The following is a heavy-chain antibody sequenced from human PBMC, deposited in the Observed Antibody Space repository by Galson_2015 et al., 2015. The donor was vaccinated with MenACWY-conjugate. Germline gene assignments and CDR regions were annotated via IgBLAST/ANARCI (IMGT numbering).Heavy chain of an antibody. Sequence: PALVKPTQTLTLTCTFSGFSLSTSGVGVGWIRQPPGKALEWLALIYWDADKRYSPSLKSRLTITKDTSKNQVVLTMTNMDPVDTATYYCAHRQLWFGELLSAFDIWGQGTMVTVSS. CDR2: IYWDADK. J-gene: IGHJ3*02. D-gene: IGHD3-10*01. V-gene: IGHV2-5*02. CDR1: GFSLSTSGVG. CDR3: AHRQLWFGELLSAFDI.